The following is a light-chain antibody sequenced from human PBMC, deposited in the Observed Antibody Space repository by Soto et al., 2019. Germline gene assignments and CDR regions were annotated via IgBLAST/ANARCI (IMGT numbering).Light chain of an antibody. J-gene: IGLJ3*02. CDR3: SSYIPRITDWA. V-gene: IGLV2-14*03. CDR1: SSDVGGYNL. CDR2: EVT. Sequence: QSVLTQPASVSGSPGQSITISCTGTSSDVGGYNLVSWYQQHPGEAPKLMIYEVTNRPSRVSNRFSGSKSGNTASLTISGLQAEDEADYYCSSYIPRITDWAFGGGTKVTVL.